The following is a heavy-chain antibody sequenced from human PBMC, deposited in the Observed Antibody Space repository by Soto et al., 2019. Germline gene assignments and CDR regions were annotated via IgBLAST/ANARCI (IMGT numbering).Heavy chain of an antibody. V-gene: IGHV3-23*01. CDR2: ISGSGGST. J-gene: IGHJ4*02. CDR3: AKDFDGSGIAFDY. CDR1: GFTFSSYA. Sequence: GGSLRLSCAASGFTFSSYAMXWVRQAPGKGLEWVSAISGSGGSTYYADSVKGRFTISRDNSKNTLYLQMNSLRAEDTAVYYCAKDFDGSGIAFDYWGQGTLVTVSS. D-gene: IGHD3-10*01.